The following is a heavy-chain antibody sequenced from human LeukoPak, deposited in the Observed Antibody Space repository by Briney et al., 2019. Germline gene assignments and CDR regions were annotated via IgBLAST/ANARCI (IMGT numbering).Heavy chain of an antibody. Sequence: PSETLSLTCTVSGGSISSYYWSWIRQPPGKGLEWIGYIYYSGSTNYNPSLKSRVTISVDTSKNQFSLKLSSVTAADTAVYYCARVPIKAMVRGVVKYYYYGMDVWGQGTTVTVSS. CDR2: IYYSGST. V-gene: IGHV4-59*08. CDR1: GGSISSYY. D-gene: IGHD3-10*01. CDR3: ARVPIKAMVRGVVKYYYYGMDV. J-gene: IGHJ6*02.